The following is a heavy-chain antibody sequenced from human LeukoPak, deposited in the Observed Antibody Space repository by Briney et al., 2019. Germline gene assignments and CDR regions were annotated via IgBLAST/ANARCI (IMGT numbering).Heavy chain of an antibody. D-gene: IGHD2-8*02. V-gene: IGHV1-2*02. CDR3: ATEGSGGYLDY. CDR2: INPNSGGT. Sequence: VSVKVSCKASGYTFTGYYMHWVRQAPGQGLEWMGWINPNSGGTNYAQKFQGRVTMTRDTSISTAYMELSSLRSEDTAVYYCATEGSGGYLDYWGQGTLVTVSS. CDR1: GYTFTGYY. J-gene: IGHJ4*02.